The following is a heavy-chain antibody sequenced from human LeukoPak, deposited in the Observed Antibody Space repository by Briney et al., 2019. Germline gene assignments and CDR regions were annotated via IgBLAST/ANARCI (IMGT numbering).Heavy chain of an antibody. J-gene: IGHJ6*03. CDR3: ARVTCGGDCRGHYYYYYMDV. D-gene: IGHD2-21*02. CDR1: GGSVNGYY. V-gene: IGHV4-34*01. CDR2: IKHDGST. Sequence: SETLSLTCAVYGGSVNGYYWSWIRQPPGKALEWIGEIKHDGSTKYNSSLKSRVTISIDTSKNQFSLKLSSVTAADTAVYYCARVTCGGDCRGHYYYYYMDVWGKGTTVIISS.